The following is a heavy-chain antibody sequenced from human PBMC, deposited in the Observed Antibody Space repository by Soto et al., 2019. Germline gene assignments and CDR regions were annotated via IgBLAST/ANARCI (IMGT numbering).Heavy chain of an antibody. CDR1: GYAFSSYA. CDR2: INIGSGNT. CDR3: ARDGGDCGYRLAYYYYIGMDV. V-gene: IGHV1-3*05. Sequence: QVQLVQSGAEEKKSGASVKVSCKASGYAFSSYAMHWVRQAPGQRLEWMGWINIGSGNTEYSQNFQDRITITRDTSARTVYMELSGLRSEDTAVYYCARDGGDCGYRLAYYYYIGMDVWGQGTTVTVSS. D-gene: IGHD2-21*02. J-gene: IGHJ6*02.